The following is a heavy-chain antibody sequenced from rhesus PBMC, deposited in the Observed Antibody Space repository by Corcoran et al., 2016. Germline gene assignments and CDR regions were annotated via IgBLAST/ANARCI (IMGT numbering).Heavy chain of an antibody. CDR2: INGNSAST. J-gene: IGHJ4*01. D-gene: IGHD4-29*01. V-gene: IGHV4-73*01. Sequence: QVKLQQWGEGLVKPSETLSLTCAVYGGSITGTYWGWIRPPPGKGLEWIGNINGNSASTNSNPSLKNRVTISKDTSKNQFSLKLSSVTAADTAVYYCARYGSNYGYYWGQGVLVTVSS. CDR3: ARYGSNYGYY. CDR1: GGSITGTY.